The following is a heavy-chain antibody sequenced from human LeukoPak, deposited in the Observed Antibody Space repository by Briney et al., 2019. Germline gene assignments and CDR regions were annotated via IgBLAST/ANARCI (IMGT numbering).Heavy chain of an antibody. D-gene: IGHD3-3*01. CDR2: FFYSGSN. Sequence: SGTLSLTCTVSGVSISSSSYYWGWIRQPPGKGLEWIGSFFYSGSNYYNPSLRSRVTISVDTSKNQFSLKLSPVTAADTAVYYCARGLARTYYDFWSGYSNWFDPWGQGTLVTVSS. CDR3: ARGLARTYYDFWSGYSNWFDP. V-gene: IGHV4-39*07. CDR1: GVSISSSSYY. J-gene: IGHJ5*02.